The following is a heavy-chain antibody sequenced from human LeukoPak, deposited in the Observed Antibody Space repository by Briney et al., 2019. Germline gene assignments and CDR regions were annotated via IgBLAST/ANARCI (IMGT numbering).Heavy chain of an antibody. D-gene: IGHD3-9*01. CDR1: GVFISSGGFY. Sequence: PSETLSLTCSVSGVFISSGGFYWNWIRQPPGKGLEWIGYIDSETTHYNPSLKSRVTISVDRSKNQFSLKLSSVTAADTAVYYCAGCNAYFDWLPFDYWGQGTLVTVSS. CDR2: IDSETT. CDR3: AGCNAYFDWLPFDY. V-gene: IGHV4-30-2*01. J-gene: IGHJ4*02.